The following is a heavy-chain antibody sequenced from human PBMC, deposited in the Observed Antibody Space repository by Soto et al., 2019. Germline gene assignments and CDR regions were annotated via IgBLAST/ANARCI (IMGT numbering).Heavy chain of an antibody. D-gene: IGHD2-8*01. CDR3: AKTRGAMIYAISVYGMDV. CDR1: GFTFSSFA. CDR2: ISCSADSI. V-gene: IGHV3-23*01. Sequence: GGSLRLSCAASGFTFSSFALNWVRQAPGKGLEWVSIISCSADSIFYADSVKGRFTISRDNSKNILYLQINSLRAEDTAVYYCAKTRGAMIYAISVYGMDVWGQGTTVTVSS. J-gene: IGHJ6*02.